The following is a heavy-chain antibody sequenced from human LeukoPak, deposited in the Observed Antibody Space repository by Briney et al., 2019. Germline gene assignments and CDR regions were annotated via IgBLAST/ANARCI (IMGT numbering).Heavy chain of an antibody. D-gene: IGHD5-18*01. CDR2: IYYSGST. V-gene: IGHV4-39*07. Sequence: SETLSLTCTVSGDSISRSGYYWGWIRQTPGKGLEWIGSIYYSGSTYYKSSLKSRVTISLDTSKNQFSLKLSSVTAADTAVYYCARARHGYIYGYRPNELGHLFDYWGQGTLVTVSS. J-gene: IGHJ4*02. CDR3: ARARHGYIYGYRPNELGHLFDY. CDR1: GDSISRSGYY.